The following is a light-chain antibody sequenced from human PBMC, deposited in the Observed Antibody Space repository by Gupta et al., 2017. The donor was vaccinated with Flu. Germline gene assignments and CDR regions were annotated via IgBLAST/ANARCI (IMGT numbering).Light chain of an antibody. Sequence: YEASRLSSGVPSRFSGSGSATDFNLTITSLQPEDFATYYCQQYFSYILTFGGGTRVEIK. CDR2: EAS. V-gene: IGKV1-5*03. CDR3: QQYFSYILT. J-gene: IGKJ4*01.